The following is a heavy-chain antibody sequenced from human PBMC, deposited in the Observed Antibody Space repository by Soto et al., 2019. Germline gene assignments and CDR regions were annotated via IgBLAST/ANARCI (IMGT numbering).Heavy chain of an antibody. J-gene: IGHJ4*02. Sequence: LSLTCTVSGGSITNYYWSWIRQTPGKGLEWVGSAHYSGSTHYNPSLKSRVTTSVDTSKNQISLNLTSVTAADTAVYYCARRGLGARFDYWGQGTLVTVSS. CDR3: ARRGLGARFDY. D-gene: IGHD1-26*01. CDR1: GGSITNYY. CDR2: AHYSGST. V-gene: IGHV4-59*01.